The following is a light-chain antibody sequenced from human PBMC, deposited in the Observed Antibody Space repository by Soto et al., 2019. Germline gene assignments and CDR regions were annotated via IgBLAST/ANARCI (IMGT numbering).Light chain of an antibody. V-gene: IGKV1-5*01. J-gene: IGKJ4*01. Sequence: DIQMTQSPSTLSASVGDRVAITCRASQNIGSRLAWYQQKPDEAPKLLIYDASSLESGVPFRFGGSGSGTDFTLIISSLQPDDFATYYCQQCNTPFTFGGGTKVEIK. CDR3: QQCNTPFT. CDR1: QNIGSR. CDR2: DAS.